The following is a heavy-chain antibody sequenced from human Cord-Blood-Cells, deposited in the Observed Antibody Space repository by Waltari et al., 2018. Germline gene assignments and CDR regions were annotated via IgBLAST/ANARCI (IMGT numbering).Heavy chain of an antibody. Sequence: QVPLVESGGGVVQRGRSLRLSCATAGFTFSSSCLHWLRPAPGKGLGWVAVIGYDGSNKYYADSLKGRFTISRDNSKNTRYLQMNSLRAEDTAVYYCARPLTGDAFDIWGQGTMVTVSS. CDR2: IGYDGSNK. CDR3: ARPLTGDAFDI. D-gene: IGHD7-27*01. V-gene: IGHV3-33*01. CDR1: GFTFSSSC. J-gene: IGHJ3*02.